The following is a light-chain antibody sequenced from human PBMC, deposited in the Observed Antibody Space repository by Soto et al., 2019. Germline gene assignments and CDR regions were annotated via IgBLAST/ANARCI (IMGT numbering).Light chain of an antibody. CDR2: KTS. CDR1: QSISLS. Sequence: DIHMTQSPSTLSASVGDRVTITCRASQSISLSVAWYQQKPGRAPNLLIYKTSSIETVVTPRFSGSGSGTEFTLTISSLQPDDFATDYCQHYKDYSWTFGHGTKVEVK. CDR3: QHYKDYSWT. V-gene: IGKV1-5*03. J-gene: IGKJ1*01.